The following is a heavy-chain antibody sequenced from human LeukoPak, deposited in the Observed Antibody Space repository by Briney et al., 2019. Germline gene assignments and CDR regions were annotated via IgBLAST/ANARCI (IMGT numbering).Heavy chain of an antibody. CDR3: AREGSQGSGSYFGY. J-gene: IGHJ4*02. V-gene: IGHV3-66*01. CDR1: GFTVSSNY. D-gene: IGHD3-10*01. Sequence: GGSLRLSCAASGFTVSSNYMSWVRQAPGKGREWVSVIYRDGSTYNADSVKGRFTISRDNSKNTLYLQMNSLRAEDTAVYYCAREGSQGSGSYFGYWGQGTLVTVSS. CDR2: IYRDGST.